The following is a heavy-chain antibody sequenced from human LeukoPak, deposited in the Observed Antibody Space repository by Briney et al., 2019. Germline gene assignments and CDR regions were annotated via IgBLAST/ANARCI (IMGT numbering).Heavy chain of an antibody. CDR2: ISYDGSNK. CDR1: GFTFSSYA. D-gene: IGHD6-6*01. V-gene: IGHV3-30-3*01. CDR3: ARDASSIAARLTFYYFDY. J-gene: IGHJ4*02. Sequence: HPGGSLRLSCAASGFTFSSYAMHWVRQAPGKGLEWVAVISYDGSNKYYADSVEGRFTISRDNSKNTLYLQMNSLRAEDTAVYYCARDASSIAARLTFYYFDYWGQGTLVTVSS.